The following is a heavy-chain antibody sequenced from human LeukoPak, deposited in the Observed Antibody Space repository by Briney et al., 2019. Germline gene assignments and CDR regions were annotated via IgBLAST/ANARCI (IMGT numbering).Heavy chain of an antibody. CDR3: ARGYSSSWPFPRYFDY. CDR2: IYYSGST. CDR1: GGSISSTSYY. V-gene: IGHV4-39*07. D-gene: IGHD6-13*01. J-gene: IGHJ4*02. Sequence: PSETLSLTCTVSGGSISSTSYYWGWIRQPPGKGLEWIGSIYYSGSTYYNPSLKSRVTISVDTSKNQFSLKLSSVTAADTAVYYCARGYSSSWPFPRYFDYWGQGTLVTVSS.